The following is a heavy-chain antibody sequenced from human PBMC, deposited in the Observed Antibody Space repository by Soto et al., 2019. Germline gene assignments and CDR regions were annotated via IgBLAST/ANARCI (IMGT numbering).Heavy chain of an antibody. D-gene: IGHD6-13*01. V-gene: IGHV3-23*01. CDR1: GFTFSSYA. CDR3: AKVRGRYEQQLAYYFDY. CDR2: ISGSGGST. Sequence: GGSLRLSCAASGFTFSSYAMSWVRQAPGKGLEWVSAISGSGGSTYYADSVKGRFTISRDNSKNTLYLQMNSLRAEDTAVYYCAKVRGRYEQQLAYYFDYWGQGTLVTVPQ. J-gene: IGHJ4*02.